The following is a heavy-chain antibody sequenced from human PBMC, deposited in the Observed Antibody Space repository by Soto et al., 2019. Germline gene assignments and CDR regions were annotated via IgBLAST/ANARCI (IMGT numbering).Heavy chain of an antibody. Sequence: EVQLLESGGGLVQPGGSLRLSCAASGFSFSTFEMSWVRQAPGRGLEWVSFISDDSSRTYYADAVKGRFTISRGNSKYTLYLQMNSLTAEDTDVYACVKGGWLDFWGQGTLVTVSS. CDR2: ISDDSSRT. V-gene: IGHV3-23*01. D-gene: IGHD3-16*01. J-gene: IGHJ5*01. CDR1: GFSFSTFE. CDR3: VKGGWLDF.